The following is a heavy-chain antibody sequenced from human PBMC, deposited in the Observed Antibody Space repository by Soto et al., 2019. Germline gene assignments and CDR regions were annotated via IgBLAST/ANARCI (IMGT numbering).Heavy chain of an antibody. D-gene: IGHD3-9*01. CDR1: GGSISSSSYY. J-gene: IGHJ4*02. CDR2: IYYSGST. Sequence: SETLSLTCSVSGGSISSSSYYWGWIRQPPGKGLEWIGSIYYSGSTYYNPSLKSRVTISVDTSKNQFSLKLSSVTAADTAVYYCARHDWAKPFDYWGQGTLVTVSS. V-gene: IGHV4-39*01. CDR3: ARHDWAKPFDY.